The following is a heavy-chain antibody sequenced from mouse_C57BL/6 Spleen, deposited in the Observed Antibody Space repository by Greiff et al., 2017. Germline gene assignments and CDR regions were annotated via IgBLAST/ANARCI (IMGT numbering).Heavy chain of an antibody. Sequence: QVQLKESGPELVKPGASVKISCKASGYAFSSSWMNWVKPRPGKGLEWIGRIYPGDGDTNYNGKFKGKATLTADKSSSTAYMQLSSLTSEDSAVYFCARGGYDGYYWYFDVWGTGTTVSVSS. CDR1: GYAFSSSW. CDR2: IYPGDGDT. V-gene: IGHV1-82*01. J-gene: IGHJ1*03. CDR3: ARGGYDGYYWYFDV. D-gene: IGHD2-3*01.